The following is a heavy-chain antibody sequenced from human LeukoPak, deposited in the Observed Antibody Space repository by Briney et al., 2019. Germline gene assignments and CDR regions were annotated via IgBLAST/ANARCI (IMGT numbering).Heavy chain of an antibody. D-gene: IGHD3-22*01. CDR2: IYYSGTT. V-gene: IGHV4-39*02. CDR3: ARDRYYYDSSGLNWFDP. CDR1: GGSIRSSDHY. Sequence: SETLSLTCTVSGGSIRSSDHYWAWIRQPPGKGLEWIASIYYSGTTYYNTSLKSRVTISVDTSKNRFSLKLNSVTAADTAVYFCARDRYYYDSSGLNWFDPWGQGTLVTVSS. J-gene: IGHJ5*02.